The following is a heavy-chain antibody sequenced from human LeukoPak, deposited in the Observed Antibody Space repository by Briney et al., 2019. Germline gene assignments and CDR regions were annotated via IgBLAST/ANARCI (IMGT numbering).Heavy chain of an antibody. D-gene: IGHD2-21*01. CDR1: GASFSAYD. CDR3: ARGPPIDYLEAVVYGMDV. Sequence: SDTLSLTRAVYGASFSAYDSSWIRQPPGKGLEWMGELNHSGSTNYNPSLKSRVTISVDTSKNQFSLKLSSVTAADTAVYYCARGPPIDYLEAVVYGMDVWGQGTTVTVSS. J-gene: IGHJ6*02. CDR2: LNHSGST. V-gene: IGHV4-34*01.